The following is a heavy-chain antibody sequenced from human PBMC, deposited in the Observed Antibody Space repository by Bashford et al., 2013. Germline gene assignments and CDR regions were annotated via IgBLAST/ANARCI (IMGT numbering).Heavy chain of an antibody. CDR3: ARDGWELQNY. CDR2: INPNSGGT. Sequence: WVRQAPGQGLEWMGWINPNSGGTNYAQKFQGRVTMTRDTSISTAYMELSRLRSDDTAVYYCARDGWELQNYWGQGTLVTVSS. V-gene: IGHV1-2*02. J-gene: IGHJ4*02. D-gene: IGHD1-26*01.